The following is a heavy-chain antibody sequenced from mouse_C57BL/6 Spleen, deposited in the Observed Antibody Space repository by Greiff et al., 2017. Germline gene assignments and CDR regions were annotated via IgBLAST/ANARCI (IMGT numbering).Heavy chain of an antibody. V-gene: IGHV1-4*01. J-gene: IGHJ2*01. CDR3: ARSGTTVVATDY. CDR2: INPSSGST. CDR1: GYTFTSYT. Sequence: VMLVESGAELARPGASVKMSCKASGYTFTSYTMHWVKQRPGQGLEWIGYINPSSGSTKYNQKFKDKATLTADKSTSTAYMQLSSLTSKDSAIDYCARSGTTVVATDYWGQGTTLTVSA. D-gene: IGHD1-1*01.